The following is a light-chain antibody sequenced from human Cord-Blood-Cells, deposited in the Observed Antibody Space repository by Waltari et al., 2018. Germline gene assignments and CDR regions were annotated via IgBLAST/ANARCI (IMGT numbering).Light chain of an antibody. J-gene: IGLJ2*01. CDR2: LEGSGSY. CDR1: SGHSSYI. CDR3: ETWDSNTRV. V-gene: IGLV4-60*03. Sequence: QPVLTQSSSASASLGSSVKLTCTLSSGHSSYIIAWHQQQPGKDPRYLMKLEGSGSYNKGSGVPDRFSGSSSGADCYLTISNLQSEDEADYYCETWDSNTRVFGGGTKLTVL.